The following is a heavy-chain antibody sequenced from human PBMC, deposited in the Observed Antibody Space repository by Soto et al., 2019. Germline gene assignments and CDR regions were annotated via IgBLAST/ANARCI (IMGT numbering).Heavy chain of an antibody. D-gene: IGHD1-26*01. V-gene: IGHV3-23*01. CDR1: GFTFSDHA. CDR2: IRGDLVTT. Sequence: GGSLRLSCAPSGFTFSDHAMHWVRQAPGEGLEWVSGIRGDLVTTPYADSVKGRFTISRDNSKNTLYLQMNSLRAEDTAIYYCVKEGKMGVESFHFWGRATLFPVSS. J-gene: IGHJ4*01. CDR3: VKEGKMGVESFHF.